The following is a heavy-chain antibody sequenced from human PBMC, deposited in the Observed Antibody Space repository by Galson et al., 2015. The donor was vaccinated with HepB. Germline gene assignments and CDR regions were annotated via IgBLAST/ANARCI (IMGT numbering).Heavy chain of an antibody. V-gene: IGHV1-69*04. Sequence: SVKVSCKASGGTFSSYAISWVRQAPGQGLEWMGRIIPILGMANYAQKFQGRVTITADKSTSTAYMELSSLRSEDTAVYYCARAGGWCSSTSCYPPNKYYYYYYYMDVWGKGTTVTVSS. CDR3: ARAGGWCSSTSCYPPNKYYYYYYYMDV. D-gene: IGHD2-2*01. CDR2: IIPILGMA. J-gene: IGHJ6*03. CDR1: GGTFSSYA.